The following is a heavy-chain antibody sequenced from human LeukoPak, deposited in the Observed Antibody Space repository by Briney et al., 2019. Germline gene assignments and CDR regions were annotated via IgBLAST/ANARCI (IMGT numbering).Heavy chain of an antibody. V-gene: IGHV4-59*08. J-gene: IGHJ4*02. D-gene: IGHD4-17*01. CDR1: GGSISSYY. CDR2: IYYSGST. Sequence: SETLSLTCTVSGGSISSYYWSWIRQPPGKGLEWIGYIYYSGSTSYNPSLKSRVTISVDTSKNQFSLKLSSVTAADTAVYYCARRYGDYFPNWGQGTLVTVSS. CDR3: ARRYGDYFPN.